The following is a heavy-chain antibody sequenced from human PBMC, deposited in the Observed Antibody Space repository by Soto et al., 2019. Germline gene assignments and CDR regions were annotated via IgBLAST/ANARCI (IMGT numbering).Heavy chain of an antibody. CDR3: ATASFDY. Sequence: ASLKVSCKTSGYSFTGYYIHWVRQAPGQGLEWVGILNPTGGSTAYTQNFQGRVTMTSDTSTSTVYMELSRLRSEDTALYYCATASFDYWGQGTLVTVSS. V-gene: IGHV1-46*03. J-gene: IGHJ4*02. CDR1: GYSFTGYY. CDR2: LNPTGGST.